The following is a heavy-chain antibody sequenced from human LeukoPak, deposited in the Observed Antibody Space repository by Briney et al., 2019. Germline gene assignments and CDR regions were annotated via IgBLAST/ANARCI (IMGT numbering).Heavy chain of an antibody. V-gene: IGHV4-34*01. J-gene: IGHJ4*02. CDR2: INHSGST. D-gene: IGHD3-22*01. Sequence: KSSETLSLTCAVYGGSFSGYYWSWIRQPPGKGLEWIGEINHSGSTNYNPSLKSRVTISVDTSKNQFFLKLSSVTAADTAVYYCARADRRVRYYDSSGYYYWGQGTLVTVSS. CDR1: GGSFSGYY. CDR3: ARADRRVRYYDSSGYYY.